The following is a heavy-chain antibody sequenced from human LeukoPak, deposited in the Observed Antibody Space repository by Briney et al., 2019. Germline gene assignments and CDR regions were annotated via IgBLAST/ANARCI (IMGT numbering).Heavy chain of an antibody. CDR1: GCTFSGYS. Sequence: GGSLRLSCAASGCTFSGYSLNWFRQAPGKGLEWLSYINSPSTTIYYADSVKGRFTSSRDNAKSSLYLQMNSLRAEDTAVYYCARYWGSWSADYWGQGTLVTVSS. J-gene: IGHJ4*02. CDR3: ARYWGSWSADY. D-gene: IGHD6-13*01. V-gene: IGHV3-48*01. CDR2: INSPSTTI.